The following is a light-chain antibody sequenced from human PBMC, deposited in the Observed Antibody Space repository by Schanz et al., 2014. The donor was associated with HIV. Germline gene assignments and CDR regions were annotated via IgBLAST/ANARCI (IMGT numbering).Light chain of an antibody. CDR2: GAS. CDR1: QSVSSAY. CDR3: QESGSSPT. J-gene: IGKJ4*01. Sequence: EIVLTQSPGTLSLSPGEGATLSCRASQSVSSAYLAWYQHKPGQAPRLLIYGASSRATGIPDRFSGSGSGTDFTLTISRLEPEDFAVYYCQESGSSPTFGGGTKVVIK. V-gene: IGKV3-20*01.